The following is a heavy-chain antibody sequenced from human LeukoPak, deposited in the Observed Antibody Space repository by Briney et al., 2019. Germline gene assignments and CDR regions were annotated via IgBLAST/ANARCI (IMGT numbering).Heavy chain of an antibody. V-gene: IGHV4-39*01. D-gene: IGHD6-19*01. J-gene: IGHJ3*01. CDR3: ARGSSGRCDAFAV. CDR2: IYYSGST. Sequence: NPSETLSLTCTVSGGSISSTGYYSGWIRQPPGNGLEWIMSIYYSGSTYYNPSLKSRVTISVDTSKNQFSLKLSSVTAADTAVYYCARGSSGRCDAFAVWGQGTMVTVSA. CDR1: GGSISSTGYY.